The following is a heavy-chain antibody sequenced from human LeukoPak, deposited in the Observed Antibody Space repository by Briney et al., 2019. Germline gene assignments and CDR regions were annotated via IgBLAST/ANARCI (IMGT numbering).Heavy chain of an antibody. J-gene: IGHJ6*03. CDR3: ARGRHLYSYAYNYYMDV. V-gene: IGHV3-74*01. CDR2: INTDGRST. Sequence: GRSLGPSCAASGFTFSSYWMHWVRQAPGKGLVWVSRINTDGRSTNYADSVKGRFTISRDNAKNTLYLQVDSLRAEDTAVYYCARGRHLYSYAYNYYMDVWGKGTTVTISS. D-gene: IGHD5-18*01. CDR1: GFTFSSYW.